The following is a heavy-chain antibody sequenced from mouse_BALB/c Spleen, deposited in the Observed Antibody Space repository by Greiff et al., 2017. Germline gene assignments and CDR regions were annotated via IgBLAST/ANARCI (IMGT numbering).Heavy chain of an antibody. CDR3: ASRSLKPAWFAY. D-gene: IGHD6-1*01. J-gene: IGHJ3*01. CDR2: INPNNGGT. CDR1: GYTFTEYT. V-gene: IGHV1-18*01. Sequence: EVQRVESGPELVKPGASVKISCKTSGYTFTEYTMHWVKQSHGKSLEWIGGINPNNGGTSYNQKFKGKATLTVDKSSSTAYMELRSLTSEDSAVYYCASRSLKPAWFAYWGQGTLVTVSA.